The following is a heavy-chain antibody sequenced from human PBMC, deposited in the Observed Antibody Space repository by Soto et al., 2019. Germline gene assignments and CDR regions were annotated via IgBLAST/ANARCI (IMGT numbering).Heavy chain of an antibody. CDR3: ARVRSNLFDY. D-gene: IGHD3-3*01. CDR1: GDSISTFY. V-gene: IGHV4-59*01. J-gene: IGHJ4*02. Sequence: SETLSLTXTVSGDSISTFYWSWIRQPPGKGLEWIGYIHYSGSTNYNPSLKSQVIISVDTSKNQFSLKLSSVTAADTAVYFCARVRSNLFDYWGQGTLVTVSS. CDR2: IHYSGST.